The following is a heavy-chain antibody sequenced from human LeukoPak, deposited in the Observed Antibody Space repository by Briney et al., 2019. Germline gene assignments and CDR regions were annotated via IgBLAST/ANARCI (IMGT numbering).Heavy chain of an antibody. D-gene: IGHD3-10*01. CDR1: GGSFSGYC. CDR2: INHSGST. V-gene: IGHV4-34*01. Sequence: TSETLSLTCAVYGGSFSGYCWSWIRQPPGKGLEWIGEINHSGSTNYNPSLKSRVTISVDTSKNQFSLKLSSVTAADTAVYYCARGALLWFGAKMEYYFDYWGQGTPLTVSS. CDR3: ARGALLWFGAKMEYYFDY. J-gene: IGHJ4*02.